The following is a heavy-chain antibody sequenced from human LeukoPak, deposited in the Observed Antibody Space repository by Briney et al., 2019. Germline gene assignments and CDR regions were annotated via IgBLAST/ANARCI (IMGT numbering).Heavy chain of an antibody. D-gene: IGHD2-2*01. V-gene: IGHV3-30*04. J-gene: IGHJ4*02. CDR3: ARAQTRTLGYFDY. CDR2: ISYDGSNK. CDR1: GFTFSSYA. Sequence: GGSLRLSCAASGFTFSSYAMHWVRQAPAKGLEWVAVISYDGSNKYYADSVKGRFTISRDNSKNTLYLQMNSLRAEDTAVYYCARAQTRTLGYFDYWGQGTLVTVSS.